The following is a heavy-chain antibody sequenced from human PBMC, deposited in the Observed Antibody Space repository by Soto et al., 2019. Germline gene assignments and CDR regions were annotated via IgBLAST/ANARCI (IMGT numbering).Heavy chain of an antibody. CDR3: AHRREARFVELPYYYYGMDV. D-gene: IGHD3-10*01. V-gene: IGHV2-5*01. CDR2: IYWNDDK. Sequence: GLDLEWLALIYWNDDKRYSPSLKSRLTITKDTSKNQVVLTMTHMDPVDTATYYCAHRREARFVELPYYYYGMDVWGQGTTVTVSS. J-gene: IGHJ6*02.